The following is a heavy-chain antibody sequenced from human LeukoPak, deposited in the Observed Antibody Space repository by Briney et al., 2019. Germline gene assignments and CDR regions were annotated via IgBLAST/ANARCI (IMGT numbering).Heavy chain of an antibody. CDR3: ARDISGYDKNYFDY. CDR2: IYYSGST. Sequence: SETLSLTCTVSGGSISSSSYYWGWIRQPPGKGLEWIGSIYYSGSTYYNPSLKSRVTISVDTSKNQFSLKLSSVTAADTAVYYCARDISGYDKNYFDYWGQGTLVTVSS. V-gene: IGHV4-39*07. J-gene: IGHJ4*02. D-gene: IGHD5-12*01. CDR1: GGSISSSSYY.